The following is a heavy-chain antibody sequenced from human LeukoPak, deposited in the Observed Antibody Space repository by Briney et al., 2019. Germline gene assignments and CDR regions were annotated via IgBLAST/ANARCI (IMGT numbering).Heavy chain of an antibody. CDR1: GFTFSSFS. CDR3: ARPHSSITMVRGVLGN. V-gene: IGHV3-23*01. Sequence: PGGSLRLSCAASGFTFSSFSMNWVRRAPGKGLEWVAGFNETGDIPYYADSVRGRFTVSRDTSEDTLYLQMNRLRAEDTAIYYCARPHSSITMVRGVLGNWGQGTLVTVSS. D-gene: IGHD3-10*01. J-gene: IGHJ4*02. CDR2: FNETGDIP.